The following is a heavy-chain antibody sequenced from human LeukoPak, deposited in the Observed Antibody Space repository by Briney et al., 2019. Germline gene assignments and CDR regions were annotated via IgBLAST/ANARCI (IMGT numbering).Heavy chain of an antibody. CDR3: ARGPPNYDFWSGAFLGYYYYYYGMDV. J-gene: IGHJ6*02. CDR1: GYTFTSYD. D-gene: IGHD3-3*01. CDR2: MNPNSGNT. V-gene: IGHV1-8*01. Sequence: GASVTVSCTASGYTFTSYDINWVRQATGQGLEWMGWMNPNSGNTGYAQKFQGRVTMTRNTSISTAYMELSSLRSEDTAVYYCARGPPNYDFWSGAFLGYYYYYYGMDVWGQGTTVTVSS.